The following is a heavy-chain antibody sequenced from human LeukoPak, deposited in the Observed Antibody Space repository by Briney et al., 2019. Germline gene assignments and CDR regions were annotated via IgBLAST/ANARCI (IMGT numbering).Heavy chain of an antibody. CDR1: GFTFDKAW. CDR3: AKDYGSGSYYGHHFDY. D-gene: IGHD3-10*01. Sequence: GGSLRLSCAASGFTFDKAWMTWVRQAPGKGLEWVGRIKSKIHGGTIDYADSVKGRFTISRDNSKNTLYLQMNSLRAEDTAVYYCAKDYGSGSYYGHHFDYWGQGTLVTVSS. J-gene: IGHJ4*02. CDR2: IKSKIHGGTI. V-gene: IGHV3-15*01.